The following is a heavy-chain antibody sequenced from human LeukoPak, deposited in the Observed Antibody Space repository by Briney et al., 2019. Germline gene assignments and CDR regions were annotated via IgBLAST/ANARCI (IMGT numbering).Heavy chain of an antibody. J-gene: IGHJ4*02. CDR2: ISYDGSNK. V-gene: IGHV3-30*04. CDR3: ARDRSLDY. Sequence: SLRLSCAASGFTFSSYAMHWVRQAPGKELEWVAVISYDGSNKYYADSVKCRFTISRDNSKNTLYLQMNSLRAEDTAVYYCARDRSLDYWGQGTLVTVSS. D-gene: IGHD2-15*01. CDR1: GFTFSSYA.